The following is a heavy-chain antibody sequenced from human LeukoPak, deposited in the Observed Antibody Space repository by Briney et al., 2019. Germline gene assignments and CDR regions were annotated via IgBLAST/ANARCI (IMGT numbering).Heavy chain of an antibody. CDR3: AREGTYCSSTSCYYWFDP. V-gene: IGHV1-69*13. D-gene: IGHD2-2*01. Sequence: SVKVSCKASGGTFSSYAVSWVRQAPGQGLEWMGGIIPIFGTANYAQKFQGRVTITADESTSTAYMELSSLRSEDTAVYYCAREGTYCSSTSCYYWFDPWGQGTLVTVSS. CDR1: GGTFSSYA. J-gene: IGHJ5*02. CDR2: IIPIFGTA.